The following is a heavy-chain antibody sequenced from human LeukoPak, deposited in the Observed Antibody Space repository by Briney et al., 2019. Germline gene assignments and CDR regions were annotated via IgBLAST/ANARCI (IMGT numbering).Heavy chain of an antibody. V-gene: IGHV3-23*01. J-gene: IGHJ4*02. CDR3: AKDLVPYDFWSGFDY. CDR1: GFTFSSYA. D-gene: IGHD3-3*01. CDR2: ISGSGGST. Sequence: GGSLRLSCAASGFTFSSYAMSSVCHALGKGLEWVSAISGSGGSTYYADSVRGRFTISRDNSKNTLYLQMNSLRAEDTAVYYCAKDLVPYDFWSGFDYWGQGTLVTVSS.